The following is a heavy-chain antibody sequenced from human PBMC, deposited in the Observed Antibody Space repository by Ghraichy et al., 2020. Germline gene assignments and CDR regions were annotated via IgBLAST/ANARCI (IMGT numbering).Heavy chain of an antibody. CDR2: ISGSGGST. Sequence: GGSLRLSCAASGFTFSSYAMTWVRQPPGKGLEWVSVISGSGGSTYYADPVKGRFTMSRDNSKSTLFLQMNSLRAEDTAVYYCVKKVVGGGVGEYDYWGQGTRVTVSS. J-gene: IGHJ4*02. CDR3: VKKVVGGGVGEYDY. V-gene: IGHV3-23*01. D-gene: IGHD3-16*01. CDR1: GFTFSSYA.